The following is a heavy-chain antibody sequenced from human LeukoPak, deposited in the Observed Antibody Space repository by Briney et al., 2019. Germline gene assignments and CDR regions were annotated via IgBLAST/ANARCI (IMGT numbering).Heavy chain of an antibody. D-gene: IGHD3-16*01. CDR3: ARDVNYAFDY. CDR2: ISXXSXXX. J-gene: IGHJ4*02. Sequence: ASVKVSCKPSGYSFTRNGISXVXQAPGXGLXWMAWISXXSXXXXXAXXFQXRVTLXXDXSTSTAYMELRSLRSADTAVYYCARDVNYAFDYWGQGTLVTVSS. V-gene: IGHV1-18*01. CDR1: GYSFTRNG.